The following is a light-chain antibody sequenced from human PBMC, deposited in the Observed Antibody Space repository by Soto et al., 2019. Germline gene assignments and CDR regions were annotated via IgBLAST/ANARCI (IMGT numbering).Light chain of an antibody. J-gene: IGLJ3*02. CDR2: EGS. CDR1: SSDVGSYKF. V-gene: IGLV2-23*01. Sequence: QSVLTQPASVSGSPGQSITISCTGTSSDVGSYKFVSWYQQHPGKAPKLMIYEGSKPPSGVSNRFSGYKSGNTASLTISGLQGDDEADYYYCSYAGDSAWVFGGGTKLTVL. CDR3: CSYAGDSAWV.